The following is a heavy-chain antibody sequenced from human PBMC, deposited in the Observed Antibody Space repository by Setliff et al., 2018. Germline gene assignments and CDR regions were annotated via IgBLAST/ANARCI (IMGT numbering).Heavy chain of an antibody. CDR3: ARVRSPALLAITNNWFDP. Sequence: ASVKVSCKVSGYTFTVYTMNWVRQAPGQGLEWMGWISGYNGNTNYAQNLQGRVTMTTDTSTSTAYMELRSLTSDDMAVYYCARVRSPALLAITNNWFDPWGQGTLVTVSS. J-gene: IGHJ5*02. D-gene: IGHD3-3*01. CDR1: GYTFTVYT. V-gene: IGHV1-18*03. CDR2: ISGYNGNT.